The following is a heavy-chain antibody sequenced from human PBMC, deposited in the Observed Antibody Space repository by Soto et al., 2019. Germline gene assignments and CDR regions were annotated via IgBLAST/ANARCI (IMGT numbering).Heavy chain of an antibody. CDR3: AKDFYGSSVRAFHI. Sequence: PGGSLRLSCEASGFTFSSYAMSWVRQAPGKGLEWVSAISGSVGSTYYADSVKGRFTISRDNSKNTVFLQVTSLRADDTAVYYCAKDFYGSSVRAFHIWGQGTMVTVSS. D-gene: IGHD3-22*01. CDR1: GFTFSSYA. J-gene: IGHJ3*02. CDR2: ISGSVGST. V-gene: IGHV3-23*01.